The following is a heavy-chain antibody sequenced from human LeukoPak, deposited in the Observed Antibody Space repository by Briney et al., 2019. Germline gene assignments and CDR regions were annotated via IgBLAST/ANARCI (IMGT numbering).Heavy chain of an antibody. Sequence: GESLKISCKGSGYSFTSYWIGWVRQMPGKGLEWMGIIYPGDSDTRYSPSFQGQVTISADKSISTAYLQWSSLKASDTAMYYCASLTPPGTTGTTRVHDAFDIWGQGTMVTVSS. J-gene: IGHJ3*02. CDR1: GYSFTSYW. D-gene: IGHD1-1*01. CDR2: IYPGDSDT. V-gene: IGHV5-51*01. CDR3: ASLTPPGTTGTTRVHDAFDI.